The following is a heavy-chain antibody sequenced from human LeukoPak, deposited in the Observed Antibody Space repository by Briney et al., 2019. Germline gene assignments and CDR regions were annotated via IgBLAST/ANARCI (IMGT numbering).Heavy chain of an antibody. CDR2: IYPADSDT. V-gene: IGHV5-51*01. J-gene: IGHJ4*02. D-gene: IGHD1-26*01. CDR3: AIRYSGSYNDY. Sequence: GESLKISCKGSGYSFSTYWIGWVRQMPGKGLEWMGIIYPADSDTKYSPSLQGQVTISADKSISTAYLQWSSLKSSDTAMYYCAIRYSGSYNDYWGRGTLVTVSS. CDR1: GYSFSTYW.